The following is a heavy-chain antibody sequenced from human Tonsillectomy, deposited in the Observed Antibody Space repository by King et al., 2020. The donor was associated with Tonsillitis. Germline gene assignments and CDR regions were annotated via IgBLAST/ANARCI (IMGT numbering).Heavy chain of an antibody. CDR2: IYTSGST. J-gene: IGHJ4*02. D-gene: IGHD2-2*01. CDR1: GGSISSYY. V-gene: IGHV4-4*07. Sequence: QLQESGPGLVKPSETLSLTCTVSGGSISSYYWSWIRQPAGKGLEWIGRIYTSGSTNYNPSLKSRVTMSVDTSKNQFSLKLSSVTAADTAGYYCAREGWDIVVVPAAEYYFDYWGQGTLVTVSS. CDR3: AREGWDIVVVPAAEYYFDY.